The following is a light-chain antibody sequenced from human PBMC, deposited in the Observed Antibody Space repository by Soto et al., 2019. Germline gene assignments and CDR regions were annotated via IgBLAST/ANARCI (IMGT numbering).Light chain of an antibody. CDR3: QHYGDSSWT. CDR1: QSVGTY. CDR2: GVS. Sequence: ENVLTQSPGTLSLSPGERATLSCRASQSVGTYLAWYQQKPGQAPRLLIYGVSSRATGIPDRFSGSGSGTDFTLTISRVEPEDFAVYFCQHYGDSSWTFGQGSRVEIK. V-gene: IGKV3-20*01. J-gene: IGKJ1*01.